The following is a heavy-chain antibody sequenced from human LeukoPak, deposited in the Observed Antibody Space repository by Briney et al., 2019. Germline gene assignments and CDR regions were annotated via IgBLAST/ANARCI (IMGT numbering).Heavy chain of an antibody. CDR1: GYTFTSYY. CDR3: ARDGLIEIRNAFDI. CDR2: INPSGGST. J-gene: IGHJ3*02. D-gene: IGHD5-24*01. V-gene: IGHV1-46*01. Sequence: ASVKVSCKASGYTFTSYYMHWVRQAPGQGLEWMGIINPSGGSTSYAQKFQGRVTMTRDTSISTAYMELSRLRSDDTAVYYCARDGLIEIRNAFDIWGQGTMVTVSS.